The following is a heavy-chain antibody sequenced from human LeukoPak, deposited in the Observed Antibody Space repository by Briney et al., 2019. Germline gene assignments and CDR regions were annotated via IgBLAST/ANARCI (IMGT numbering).Heavy chain of an antibody. Sequence: GGSLRLSCAASGFSFSSFAMMWVRQAPGMGLELISATLSGGDVFLYGDSVNDPSTISRDDSTNTLFLQMNNLRADDSAVYYCARDPNGNYVGAFEMWGPGTTVTVSS. CDR3: ARDPNGNYVGAFEM. J-gene: IGHJ3*02. V-gene: IGHV3-23*01. CDR2: TLSGGDVF. D-gene: IGHD4-17*01. CDR1: GFSFSSFA.